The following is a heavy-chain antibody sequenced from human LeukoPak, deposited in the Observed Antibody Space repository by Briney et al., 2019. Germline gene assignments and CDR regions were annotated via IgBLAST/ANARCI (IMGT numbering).Heavy chain of an antibody. CDR2: ISGSGGST. V-gene: IGHV3-23*01. J-gene: IGHJ3*01. Sequence: PGGSLRLSCAASGFTFRSYAMSWARQAPGKGLEWVLAISGSGGSTYYADSVKGRFTICRDNSKNTLYLQMNSLRAEDTAVYYCAKDEYSSTLLGYWGQGTMVTVSS. CDR1: GFTFRSYA. CDR3: AKDEYSSTLLGY. D-gene: IGHD6-6*01.